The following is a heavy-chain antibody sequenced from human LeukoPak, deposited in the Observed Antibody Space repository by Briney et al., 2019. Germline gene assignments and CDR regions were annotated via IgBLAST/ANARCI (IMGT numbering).Heavy chain of an antibody. CDR3: ARDRRIAAAGTFRLDY. D-gene: IGHD6-13*01. V-gene: IGHV4-4*02. J-gene: IGHJ4*02. CDR2: VHLDGST. CDR1: GGSVTSTNW. Sequence: SGTLSLTCDVSGGSVTSTNWWTWVRQPPGKGLEWIGEVHLDGSTNYNPSLKSRVTISVDTSKNQFSLKLSSVTAADTAVYYCARDRRIAAAGTFRLDYWGQGSLGTVSS.